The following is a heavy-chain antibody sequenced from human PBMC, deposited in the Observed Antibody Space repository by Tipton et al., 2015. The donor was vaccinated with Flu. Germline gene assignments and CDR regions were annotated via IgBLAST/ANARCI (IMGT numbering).Heavy chain of an antibody. D-gene: IGHD6-25*01. V-gene: IGHV4-4*07. CDR2: IYTSGNT. J-gene: IGHJ4*02. CDR1: GGSISSYF. CDR3: AGESEKNQRALDY. Sequence: TLSLTCTVSGGSISSYFWTWIRQSAGKGLEWIGRIYTSGNTNYNPSLKSRVTMSVDTSKSQFSLNPTSVTAADTAVYFCAGESEKNQRALDYWGQGTLVTVSS.